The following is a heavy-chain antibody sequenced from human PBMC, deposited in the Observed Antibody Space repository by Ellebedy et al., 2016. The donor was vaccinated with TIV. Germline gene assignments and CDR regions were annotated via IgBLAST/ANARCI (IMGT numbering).Heavy chain of an antibody. CDR3: ARDRFYFDSSGYYSTDY. Sequence: GESLKISCAASGFTFSTYWMSWFRQAPGKGLEWVANVRQDGSDKYYVESVQGRFTISRDKAKNSLYLQMNSLRAEDTAVYYCARDRFYFDSSGYYSTDYWGQGTLVTVSS. V-gene: IGHV3-7*01. CDR2: VRQDGSDK. D-gene: IGHD3-22*01. CDR1: GFTFSTYW. J-gene: IGHJ4*02.